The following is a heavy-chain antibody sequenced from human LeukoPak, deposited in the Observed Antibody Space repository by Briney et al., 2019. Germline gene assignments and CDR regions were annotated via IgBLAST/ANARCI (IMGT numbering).Heavy chain of an antibody. CDR2: IYYSGST. V-gene: IGHV4-59*01. CDR1: GGSISSYY. Sequence: SETLSLTCTVSGGSISSYYWSWIRQPPGKGLEWIGYIYYSGSTNHNPSLKSRVTISVDTSKNQFSLKLSSVTAADTAVYYCARITAGTGAFDIWGQGTMVTVSS. D-gene: IGHD6-19*01. CDR3: ARITAGTGAFDI. J-gene: IGHJ3*02.